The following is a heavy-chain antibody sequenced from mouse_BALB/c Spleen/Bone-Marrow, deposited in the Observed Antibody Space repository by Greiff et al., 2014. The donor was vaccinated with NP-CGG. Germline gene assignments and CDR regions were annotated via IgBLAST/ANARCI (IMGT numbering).Heavy chain of an antibody. CDR3: TRGTRYYFDY. CDR1: GYTFTSYW. V-gene: IGHV1-69*02. CDR2: ICPSDSYT. D-gene: IGHD3-3*01. Sequence: VQLQQSGAELVRPGASVKLSCKASGYTFTSYWINWVKQRPGQGLEWIGNICPSDSYTNYNQKFKDKATLTVDKSSSTAYMQLSSPTSEDSAVYYCTRGTRYYFDYWGQGTTLTVSS. J-gene: IGHJ2*01.